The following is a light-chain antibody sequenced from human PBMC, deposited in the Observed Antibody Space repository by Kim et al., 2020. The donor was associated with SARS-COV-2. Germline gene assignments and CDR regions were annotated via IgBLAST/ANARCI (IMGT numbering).Light chain of an antibody. V-gene: IGLV2-14*03. J-gene: IGLJ2*01. CDR1: SIXXGNXNY. CDR2: DVS. CDR3: NSYTSSNTLV. Sequence: TISCTXTSIXXGNXNYAPXYQXXXGKAPKLXIYDVSKRPSGVSNXFSGSKSGNTASLTISGLQAEXEAAYYCNSYTSSNTLVFGGGTQLTVL.